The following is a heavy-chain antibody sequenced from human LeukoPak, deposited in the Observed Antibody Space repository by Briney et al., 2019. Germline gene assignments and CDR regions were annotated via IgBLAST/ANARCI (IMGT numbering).Heavy chain of an antibody. J-gene: IGHJ6*04. CDR1: GFTFSSYE. D-gene: IGHD2-2*01. Sequence: GGSLRLSCAAPGFTFSSYEMNWVRQAPGKGLEWVSYISSSGSTIYYADSVKGRFTISRDNAKNSLYLQMNSSRAESAAVYYCAGELVAAAMGSPFFYYYGLDVWVKGTTVTVPS. V-gene: IGHV3-48*03. CDR2: ISSSGSTI. CDR3: AGELVAAAMGSPFFYYYGLDV.